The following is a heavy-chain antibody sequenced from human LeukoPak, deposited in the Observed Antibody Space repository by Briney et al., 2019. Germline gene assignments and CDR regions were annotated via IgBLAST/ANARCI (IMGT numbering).Heavy chain of an antibody. D-gene: IGHD3-10*01. J-gene: IGHJ4*02. CDR1: VGSISSSSYY. CDR2: IYYSGST. Sequence: SETLSLTCTVSVGSISSSSYYWGWIRQPPGKGLEWIGSIYYSGSTYYNPSLKSRVTISVDTSKNQFSLKLSSVTAADTAVYYCARHSFPYYYGSGSHQGGFDYWGQGTLVTVSS. V-gene: IGHV4-39*01. CDR3: ARHSFPYYYGSGSHQGGFDY.